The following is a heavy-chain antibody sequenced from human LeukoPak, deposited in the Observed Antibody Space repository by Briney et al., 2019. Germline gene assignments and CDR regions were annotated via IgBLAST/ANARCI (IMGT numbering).Heavy chain of an antibody. J-gene: IGHJ6*03. CDR2: ISYDGSNK. Sequence: GGSLRLSCAASGFTFSSYAMHWVRQAPGKGLEWVAVISYDGSNKYYADSVKGRFTISRDNSKNTLYLQMNSLRAEDTAVYYCARGIAAAGTAVHXXYYYMDV. CDR1: GFTFSSYA. V-gene: IGHV3-30-3*01. D-gene: IGHD6-13*01. CDR3: ARGIAAAGTAVHXXYYYMDV.